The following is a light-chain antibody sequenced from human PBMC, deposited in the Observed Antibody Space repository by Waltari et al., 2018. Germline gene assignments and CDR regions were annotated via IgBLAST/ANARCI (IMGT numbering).Light chain of an antibody. J-gene: IGLJ3*02. CDR3: CSYAGSYTWV. V-gene: IGLV2-11*01. CDR1: FSDFTASDH. Sequence: QSALTQPRSLSGSPGQSVTLSCTGPFSDFTASDHVSWYQQHPGKAPKLITYGVTERPAGVPHRFSGSKSGDTASLTISGLQADDEADYYCCSYAGSYTWVFGGGTKLTVL. CDR2: GVT.